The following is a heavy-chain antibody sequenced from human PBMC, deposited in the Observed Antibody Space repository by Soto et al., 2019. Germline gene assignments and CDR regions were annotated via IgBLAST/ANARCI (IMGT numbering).Heavy chain of an antibody. J-gene: IGHJ4*02. Sequence: SQTLSLTCTVSGGSISSYYWSWIRQPPGKGLEWIGYIYYSGSTNYNPSLKSRVTISVDTSKNQFSLKLSSVTAADTAVYYCARDLRHYYGSGSYYFDYWGQGTLVTVSS. CDR3: ARDLRHYYGSGSYYFDY. D-gene: IGHD3-10*01. CDR1: GGSISSYY. V-gene: IGHV4-59*01. CDR2: IYYSGST.